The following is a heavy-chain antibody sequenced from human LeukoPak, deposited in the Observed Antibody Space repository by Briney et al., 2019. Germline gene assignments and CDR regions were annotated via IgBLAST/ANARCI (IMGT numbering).Heavy chain of an antibody. J-gene: IGHJ4*02. CDR1: GGSFSGYY. CDR3: ASSPTYDSSGYQPFDY. CDR2: INHSGST. V-gene: IGHV4-34*01. Sequence: SETLSLTCAAYGGSFSGYYWSWIRQPPGKGLEWIGEINHSGSTNYNPSLKSRVTISVDTSKNQFSLKLSSVTAADTAVYYCASSPTYDSSGYQPFDYWGQGTLVTVSS. D-gene: IGHD3-22*01.